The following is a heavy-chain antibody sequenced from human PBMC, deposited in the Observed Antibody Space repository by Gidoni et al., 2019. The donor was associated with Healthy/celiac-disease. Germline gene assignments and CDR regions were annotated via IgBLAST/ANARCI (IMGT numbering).Heavy chain of an antibody. CDR3: AKDRGYSYGPGMDY. V-gene: IGHV3-9*01. CDR1: GFTFDDYA. J-gene: IGHJ4*02. D-gene: IGHD5-18*01. CDR2: ISWNSGSI. Sequence: EVQLVESGGGLVQPGRSLRLSCAASGFTFDDYAMHWVRQAPGKGLEWVSGISWNSGSIGYADPVKGRFTISRDNAKNSLYLQMNSLRAEDTALYYCAKDRGYSYGPGMDYWGQGTLVTVSS.